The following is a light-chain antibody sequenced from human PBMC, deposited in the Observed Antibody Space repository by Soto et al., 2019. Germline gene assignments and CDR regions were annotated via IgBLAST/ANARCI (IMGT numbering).Light chain of an antibody. CDR1: QSVSSSY. CDR3: QQYGSSSWT. Sequence: EIVLTQSPGTLSLSPGERATLSCRASQSVSSSYLAWYQHKPGQAPRLLIYGASSRATGIQDRFSGSGSGTDFTLTISRLEPEDFAVYYCQQYGSSSWTFGQGPKVDVK. V-gene: IGKV3-20*01. J-gene: IGKJ1*01. CDR2: GAS.